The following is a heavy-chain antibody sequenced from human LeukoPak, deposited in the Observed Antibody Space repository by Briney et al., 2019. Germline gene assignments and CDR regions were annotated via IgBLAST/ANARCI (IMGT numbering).Heavy chain of an antibody. CDR2: ISSNGGST. J-gene: IGHJ6*02. Sequence: PGGSLRLSCSASGFTFSSYAMHWVRQAPGKGLEYVSAISSNGGSTYYADSVKGRFTISRDNSKNTLYLQMSSLRAEDTAVYYCVKDMWPIRLVVANASYYYGMDVWGQGTTVTVSS. D-gene: IGHD2-21*01. V-gene: IGHV3-64D*09. CDR3: VKDMWPIRLVVANASYYYGMDV. CDR1: GFTFSSYA.